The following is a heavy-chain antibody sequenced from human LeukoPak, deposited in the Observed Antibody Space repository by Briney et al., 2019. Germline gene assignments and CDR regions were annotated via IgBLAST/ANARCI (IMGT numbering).Heavy chain of an antibody. D-gene: IGHD3-10*01. Sequence: GGSLRLSCTASGFTFGDYATSWVRQAPGKGLEWVGFIRSKAYGGTTEYAASVKGRFTISRDDSKSIAYLQMNSLKTEDTAVYYCTRDSLGITMVRGATANFDYWGQGTLVTVSS. CDR2: IRSKAYGGTT. J-gene: IGHJ4*02. V-gene: IGHV3-49*04. CDR3: TRDSLGITMVRGATANFDY. CDR1: GFTFGDYA.